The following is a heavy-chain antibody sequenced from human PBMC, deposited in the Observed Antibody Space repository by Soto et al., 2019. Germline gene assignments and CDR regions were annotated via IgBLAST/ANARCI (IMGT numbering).Heavy chain of an antibody. CDR3: ATGRWLQLPGSH. CDR2: LSYDGRNI. D-gene: IGHD5-12*01. CDR1: GFTFSSYG. Sequence: GGSLRLSCVGSGFTFSSYGMHWVRQAPGKGLEWVAVLSYDGRNIYYADSVKGRFTISRDNSKNTLYLQMNSLRAEDTAVYYCATGRWLQLPGSHWGQGTLVTVSS. V-gene: IGHV3-30*03. J-gene: IGHJ4*02.